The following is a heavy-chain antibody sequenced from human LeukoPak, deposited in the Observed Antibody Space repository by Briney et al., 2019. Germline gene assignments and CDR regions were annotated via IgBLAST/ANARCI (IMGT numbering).Heavy chain of an antibody. CDR3: ARARGSGYYFDY. V-gene: IGHV3-48*03. D-gene: IGHD3-22*01. CDR2: ISSSGSTI. J-gene: IGHJ4*02. Sequence: GGSLRLSCAASGFTFDDYGMSWVRQAPGKGLEWVSYISSSGSTIYYADSVKGRFTISRDNAKNSLYLQMNSLRAEDTAVYYCARARGSGYYFDYWGQGTLVTVSS. CDR1: GFTFDDYG.